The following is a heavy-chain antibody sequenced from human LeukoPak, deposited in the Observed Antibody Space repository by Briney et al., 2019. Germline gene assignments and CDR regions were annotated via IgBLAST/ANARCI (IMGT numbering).Heavy chain of an antibody. D-gene: IGHD5-18*01. V-gene: IGHV3-23*01. Sequence: PGGSLRLSCTASGFTFSDYAMSWVPQAPGEGLEWVSGISDSGRSTYYSDSVRGRCTISRDISKNTVYLEVNNLRAEDTAVYFCARHDSFIPYWVQGTLVSVSS. CDR2: ISDSGRST. CDR1: GFTFSDYA. J-gene: IGHJ4*02. CDR3: ARHDSFIPY.